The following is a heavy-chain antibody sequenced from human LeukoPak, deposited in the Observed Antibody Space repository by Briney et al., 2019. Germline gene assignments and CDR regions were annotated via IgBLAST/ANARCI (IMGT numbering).Heavy chain of an antibody. V-gene: IGHV3-23*01. Sequence: GGSLRLSCAASGFTFSSYAMSWVRQAPGRGLEWVSAISGSSGLTYYADSVKGRFTISRDNSKNTLFLQMNSLRAEDTAVYYCARRGESASYGDYRFDYWGQGTLVTVSS. CDR1: GFTFSSYA. CDR2: ISGSSGLT. J-gene: IGHJ4*02. D-gene: IGHD4-17*01. CDR3: ARRGESASYGDYRFDY.